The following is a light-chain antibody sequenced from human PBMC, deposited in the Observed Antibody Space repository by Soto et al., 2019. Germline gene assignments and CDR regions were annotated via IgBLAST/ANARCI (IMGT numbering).Light chain of an antibody. V-gene: IGLV1-40*01. CDR2: DNN. Sequence: QSVLTKPPSVSGAPGQRVTISCTGSSSNIGAGYDVHWYQQLPGTAPKLLIYDNNNRPSGVPDRFSGSKSGTSASLAITGLQAEDEADYYCQSYDSSLTPYVFGTGTKLTVL. CDR1: SSNIGAGYD. J-gene: IGLJ1*01. CDR3: QSYDSSLTPYV.